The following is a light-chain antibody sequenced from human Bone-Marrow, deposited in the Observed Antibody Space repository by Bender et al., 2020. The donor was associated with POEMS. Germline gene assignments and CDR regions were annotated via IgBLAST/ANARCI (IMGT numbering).Light chain of an antibody. CDR2: DVT. CDR3: CSYAPIGAL. Sequence: QSALTQPASVSGSPGQSITISCSGTNSDVGTYNLVSWYRQYPGSAPKLLIYDVTQRPSGVSDRFSGSKSDNTASLTISGLQSEDEADYYCCSYAPIGALFGGGTRVTVL. J-gene: IGLJ3*02. V-gene: IGLV2-23*02. CDR1: NSDVGTYNL.